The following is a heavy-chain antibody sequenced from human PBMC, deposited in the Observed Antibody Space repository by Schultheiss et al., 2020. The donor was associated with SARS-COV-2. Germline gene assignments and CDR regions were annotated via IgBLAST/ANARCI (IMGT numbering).Heavy chain of an antibody. V-gene: IGHV3-23*03. CDR2: IYSGGST. Sequence: GGSLRLSCAASGFTFSSYAMSWVRQAPGKGLEWVSVIYSGGSTYYADSVKGRFTISRDNSKNTLYLQMNSLRAEDTAVYYCASGITIFGVACAMDVWGQGTTVTVSS. CDR1: GFTFSSYA. J-gene: IGHJ6*02. D-gene: IGHD3-3*01. CDR3: ASGITIFGVACAMDV.